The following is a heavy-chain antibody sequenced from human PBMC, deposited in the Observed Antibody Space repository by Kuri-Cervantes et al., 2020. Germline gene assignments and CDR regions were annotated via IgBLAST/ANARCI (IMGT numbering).Heavy chain of an antibody. V-gene: IGHV3-21*01. J-gene: IGHJ3*02. Sequence: GGSLRLSCAASGFTFSSYSMNWVRQAPGKGLEWVSSISSSSSYIYYADSVKGRFTISRDNAKNSLYLQMNSLRAEDTAVYYCAASDSSGWYGPRAFDIWGQGTMVTVSS. CDR1: GFTFSSYS. CDR3: AASDSSGWYGPRAFDI. CDR2: ISSSSSYI. D-gene: IGHD6-19*01.